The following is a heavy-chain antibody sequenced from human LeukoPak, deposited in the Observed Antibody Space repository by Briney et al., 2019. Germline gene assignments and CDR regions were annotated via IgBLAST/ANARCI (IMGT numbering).Heavy chain of an antibody. CDR2: IIPILGIA. CDR3: ARDRATIAAAGTPFDY. J-gene: IGHJ4*02. Sequence: ASVKVSCKASGGTFSSYAISWVRQAPGQGLEWMGRIIPILGIANYAQKFQGRVTITADKSTSTAYMELSSLRSEDTAVYYCARDRATIAAAGTPFDYWGQGTLVTVSS. CDR1: GGTFSSYA. D-gene: IGHD6-13*01. V-gene: IGHV1-69*04.